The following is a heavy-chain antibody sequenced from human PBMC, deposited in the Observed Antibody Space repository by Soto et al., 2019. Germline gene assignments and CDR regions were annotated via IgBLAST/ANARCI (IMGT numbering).Heavy chain of an antibody. CDR2: INGDRIFT. D-gene: IGHD3-22*01. J-gene: IGHJ3*01. CDR1: GFTFSTYT. Sequence: PGGSLRLSCGVSGFTFSTYTINWVRQAPWKGLEWVASINGDRIFTYYADSVKGRFTISRDDAKSSLFLPMNRLRAEDTAVYYFIIYQPRDYFYYISGYWRSNFELCGRGTMVTV. V-gene: IGHV3-21*01. CDR3: IIYQPRDYFYYISGYWRSNFEL.